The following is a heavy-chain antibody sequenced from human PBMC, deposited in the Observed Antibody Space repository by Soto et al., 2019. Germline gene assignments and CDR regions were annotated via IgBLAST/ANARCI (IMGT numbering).Heavy chain of an antibody. D-gene: IGHD1-26*01. V-gene: IGHV3-33*01. CDR1: GFTFGDHG. CDR3: AREKNAKVYFGKDFDS. CDR2: IGYDGTQS. Sequence: GESLKISCTASGFTFGDHGMHWVRQAPGRGLQWLASIGYDGTQSNYVDSVKGRFTISRDNSRNTVSLQMNNLSAEDTATYYCAREKNAKVYFGKDFDSWGQGALVTVSS. J-gene: IGHJ4*02.